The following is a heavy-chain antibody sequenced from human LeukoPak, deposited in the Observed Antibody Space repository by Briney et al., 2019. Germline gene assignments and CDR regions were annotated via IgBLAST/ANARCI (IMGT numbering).Heavy chain of an antibody. Sequence: GGSLRLSCAASGFTFSSYGMHWVRQAPGEGLEWVAVIWYDGSNKYYADSVKGRFTISRDNSKNTLYLQMNSLRAEDTAVYYCARVASRIAARPGTKFDYWGQGTLVTVSS. J-gene: IGHJ4*02. CDR2: IWYDGSNK. CDR3: ARVASRIAARPGTKFDY. D-gene: IGHD6-6*01. V-gene: IGHV3-33*01. CDR1: GFTFSSYG.